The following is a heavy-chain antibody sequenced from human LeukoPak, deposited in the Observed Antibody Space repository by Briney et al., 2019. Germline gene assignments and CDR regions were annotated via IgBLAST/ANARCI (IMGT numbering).Heavy chain of an antibody. J-gene: IGHJ5*02. V-gene: IGHV4-34*01. CDR1: GGSLSDYY. CDR3: ARGRVVGDYVIYA. CDR2: INHRGST. D-gene: IGHD3-16*01. Sequence: TPSETLSLTCVVYGGSLSDYYWSWIRQPPGKRLEWIEEINHRGSTNYKPSLKSAVTLSVDTSKNQFSLKVTSTTAADTALYYCARGRVVGDYVIYAWGQGTLVTVSS.